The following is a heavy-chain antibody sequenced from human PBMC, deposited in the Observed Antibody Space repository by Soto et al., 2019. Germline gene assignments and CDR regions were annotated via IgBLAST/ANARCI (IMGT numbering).Heavy chain of an antibody. D-gene: IGHD2-2*02. CDR2: ISYDGSEK. V-gene: IGHV3-30*18. Sequence: QEQLVESGGGVVQPGKSLRLSCAASGFTFNTYGMHWVRQAPGKGLEWVAVISYDGSEKYYVDSVKGRFTISKDNSKNTLYPQMNSLRPEDTAVYYCAKSPNFYCSSPNCYKYYFDHWGQGTRVTVSS. J-gene: IGHJ4*02. CDR3: AKSPNFYCSSPNCYKYYFDH. CDR1: GFTFNTYG.